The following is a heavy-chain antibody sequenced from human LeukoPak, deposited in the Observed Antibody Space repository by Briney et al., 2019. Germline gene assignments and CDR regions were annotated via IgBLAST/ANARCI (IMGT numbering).Heavy chain of an antibody. D-gene: IGHD2-2*01. CDR1: GYTFTNYG. V-gene: IGHV1-46*01. J-gene: IGHJ6*02. CDR2: INPSGGST. CDR3: ARAVVPAAMKGFYYYYYGMDV. Sequence: ASVKVSCKASGYTFTNYGISWVRQAPGQGLEWMGIINPSGGSTSYAQKFQGRVTMTRDTSTSTVYMELSSLGSEDTAVYYCARAVVPAAMKGFYYYYYGMDVWGQGTTVTVSS.